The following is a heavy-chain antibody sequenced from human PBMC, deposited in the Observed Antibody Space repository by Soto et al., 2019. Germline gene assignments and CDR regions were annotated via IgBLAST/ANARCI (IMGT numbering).Heavy chain of an antibody. J-gene: IGHJ1*01. D-gene: IGHD2-15*01. CDR1: GYIFTAYS. CDR3: SREENCSDGICYSEYFQR. V-gene: IGHV1-46*01. Sequence: QVQLVQSGAEVKTPGASVKVSCNASGYIFTAYSMHWVRQAPGQGLEWMGVVNPSGGSTNYAQKFQCRINMARDTSTSTVYMDLSSLTSEDTAVYYCSREENCSDGICYSEYFQRWGQGNLVTVSS. CDR2: VNPSGGST.